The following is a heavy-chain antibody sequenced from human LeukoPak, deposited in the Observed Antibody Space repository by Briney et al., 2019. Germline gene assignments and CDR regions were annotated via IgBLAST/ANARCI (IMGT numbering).Heavy chain of an antibody. CDR1: GFTFSSYS. D-gene: IGHD6-13*01. CDR3: ARVLAAAGTSDY. V-gene: IGHV3-21*01. Sequence: GGSLRLSCAASGFTFSSYSMNWVRQAPGKGLEWVSSISSSSSHIYYADSVKGRFTISRDNAKNSLYLQMNSLRAEDTAVYYCARVLAAAGTSDYWGQGTLVTVSS. J-gene: IGHJ4*02. CDR2: ISSSSSHI.